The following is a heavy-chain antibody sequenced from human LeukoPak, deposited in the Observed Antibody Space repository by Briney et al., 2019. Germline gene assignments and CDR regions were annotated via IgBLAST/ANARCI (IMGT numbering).Heavy chain of an antibody. D-gene: IGHD2-2*01. V-gene: IGHV1-69*05. CDR2: IIPIFGTA. J-gene: IGHJ5*02. CDR1: GGTFSSYA. Sequence: SVKVSCKASGGTFSSYAISWVRQAPGQGLEWMGGIIPIFGTANYAQKFQGRVTITTDESTSTAYMELRSLRSEDTAVYYCARGPPGYCSSTSCPPVGWFDPWGQGTLVTVSS. CDR3: ARGPPGYCSSTSCPPVGWFDP.